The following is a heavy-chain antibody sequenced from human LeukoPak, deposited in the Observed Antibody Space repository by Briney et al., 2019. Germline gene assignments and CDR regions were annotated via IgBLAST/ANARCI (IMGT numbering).Heavy chain of an antibody. CDR1: GFTCSSYS. V-gene: IGHV3-21*01. CDR2: ISSSSSYI. D-gene: IGHD3-10*01. CDR3: ASQYGSGSYPLDY. J-gene: IGHJ4*02. Sequence: GGSLRLSCAASGFTCSSYSMNWVRQAPGKGLEWVSSISSSSSYIYYADSVKGRFTISRDNAKNSLYLQMNSLRAEDTAVYYCASQYGSGSYPLDYWGQGTLVTVPS.